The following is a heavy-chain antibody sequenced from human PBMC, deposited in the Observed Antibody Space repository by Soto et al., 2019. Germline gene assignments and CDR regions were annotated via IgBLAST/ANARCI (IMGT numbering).Heavy chain of an antibody. CDR1: GYTFTGYY. D-gene: IGHD3-3*01. CDR3: ARGNYDFWSGYYADWFDP. Sequence: GASVKVSCKASGYTFTGYYMHWVRQAPGQGLEWMGWINPNSGGTNYAQKLQGRVTMTRDTSISTAYMELSRLRSDDTAVYYCARGNYDFWSGYYADWFDPWGQGTLVTVSS. CDR2: INPNSGGT. J-gene: IGHJ5*02. V-gene: IGHV1-2*02.